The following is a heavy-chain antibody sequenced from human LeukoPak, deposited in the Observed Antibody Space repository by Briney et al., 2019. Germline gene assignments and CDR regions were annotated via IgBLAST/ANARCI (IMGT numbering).Heavy chain of an antibody. Sequence: GASVKVFCKASGYTFTGYYMHWVRQAPGQGLEWMGRINPNSGGTNYAQKFQGRVTMTRDTSISTAYMELSRLRSDDTAVYYCARDLLGILEWSDGFDPWGQGTLVTVSS. CDR1: GYTFTGYY. CDR3: ARDLLGILEWSDGFDP. V-gene: IGHV1-2*06. J-gene: IGHJ5*02. D-gene: IGHD3-3*01. CDR2: INPNSGGT.